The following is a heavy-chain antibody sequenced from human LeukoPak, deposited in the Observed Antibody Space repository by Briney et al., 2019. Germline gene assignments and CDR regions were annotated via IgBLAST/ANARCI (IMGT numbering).Heavy chain of an antibody. CDR3: ARAYHYGDYEIPFYFDY. J-gene: IGHJ4*02. V-gene: IGHV4-39*07. CDR1: GGSISSSSYY. CDR2: IYYSGST. Sequence: SETLSLTCTVSGGSISSSSYYWGWIRQPPGKGLEWIGSIYYSGSTYYNPSLKSRVTISVDTSKNQFSLKLSSVTAADTAVYYCARAYHYGDYEIPFYFDYWGQGTLVTVSS. D-gene: IGHD4-17*01.